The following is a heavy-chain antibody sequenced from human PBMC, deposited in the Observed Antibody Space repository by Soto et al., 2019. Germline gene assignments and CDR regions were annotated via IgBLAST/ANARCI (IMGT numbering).Heavy chain of an antibody. CDR3: ARQGGSLGAWYFDS. Sequence: QVQLVESGGGVVQPGESLRLSCAASGFTFSTYAMHWVRQTPGKGLEWVAAISADGTYKNHVDSVKGRLTISRDNSKNTLYLQMNSLRPEDTAVYYCARQGGSLGAWYFDSWGQGSLVSVSS. J-gene: IGHJ4*02. D-gene: IGHD2-15*01. V-gene: IGHV3-30*03. CDR2: ISADGTYK. CDR1: GFTFSTYA.